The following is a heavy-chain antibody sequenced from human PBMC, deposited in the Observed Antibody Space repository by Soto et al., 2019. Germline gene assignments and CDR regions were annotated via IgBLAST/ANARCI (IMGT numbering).Heavy chain of an antibody. CDR3: ARSFGKAAAEFDY. V-gene: IGHV1-3*01. Sequence: ASVKVSCKASGYTFTSYAMHWVRQAPGQRLEWMGWINAGNGNTKYSQKFQGRVTITRDTSASTAYMELSSLRSEDTAVYYCARSFGKAAAEFDYWGQGTLVTVSS. J-gene: IGHJ4*02. CDR1: GYTFTSYA. CDR2: INAGNGNT. D-gene: IGHD6-13*01.